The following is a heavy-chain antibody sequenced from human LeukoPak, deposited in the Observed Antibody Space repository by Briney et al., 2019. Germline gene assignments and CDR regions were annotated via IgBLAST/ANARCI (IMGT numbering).Heavy chain of an antibody. CDR2: INHSGST. V-gene: IGHV4-34*01. D-gene: IGHD3-10*01. CDR1: GGSFSGYY. J-gene: IGHJ5*02. CDR3: ARTNMVRGVIIGWFDP. Sequence: KPSETLSLTCAVYGGSFSGYYWSWIRQPPGKGLEWIGEINHSGSTNSNPSPKSRVTISGDTPKNQYSSKLSSVTAADTAVYYCARTNMVRGVIIGWFDPWGQGTLVTVSS.